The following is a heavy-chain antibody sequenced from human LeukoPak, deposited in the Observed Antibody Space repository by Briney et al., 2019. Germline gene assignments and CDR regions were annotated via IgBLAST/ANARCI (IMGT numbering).Heavy chain of an antibody. CDR2: IYTSGST. Sequence: PSETLSLTCTVSGGSISSYYWSWIRQPPGKGLEWIGYIYTSGSTKYNPSLKSRVTISVDTSTYQFSLELSSVTAADTAVYYCARHRDYYDSSGYYSKYGYFDYWGQGTLVTVSS. CDR3: ARHRDYYDSSGYYSKYGYFDY. CDR1: GGSISSYY. V-gene: IGHV4-4*09. J-gene: IGHJ4*02. D-gene: IGHD3-22*01.